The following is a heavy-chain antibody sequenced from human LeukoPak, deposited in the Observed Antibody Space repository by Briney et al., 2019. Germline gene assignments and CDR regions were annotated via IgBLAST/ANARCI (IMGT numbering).Heavy chain of an antibody. J-gene: IGHJ4*02. CDR2: ISGGAGSGANT. V-gene: IGHV3-23*01. D-gene: IGHD6-19*01. CDR1: GFNFSNYV. Sequence: XGSLRLSCAASGFNFSNYVMSWVRQAPGKGLEGVSTISGGAGSGANTYYADSVKGRFTISRDNSKNTLYLQMNSLRAEDTAVYYCLRGGWGSLLDYWGQGTLVTVSS. CDR3: LRGGWGSLLDY.